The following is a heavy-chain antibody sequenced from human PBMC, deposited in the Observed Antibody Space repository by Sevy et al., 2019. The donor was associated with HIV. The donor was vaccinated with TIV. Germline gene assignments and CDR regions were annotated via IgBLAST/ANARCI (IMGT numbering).Heavy chain of an antibody. D-gene: IGHD3-10*01. CDR3: ARGEVRGVIMGGAFDI. V-gene: IGHV4-31*03. J-gene: IGHJ3*02. Sequence: SETLSLNCSVSGGSISSGGYYWGWIRQHPGKGLECIGYIYYSGTTKYNPSLNSRVTISRDPSENQVSLKMTSVTAADTAVYYWARGEVRGVIMGGAFDIWGQGTMVTVSS. CDR2: IYYSGTT. CDR1: GGSISSGGYY.